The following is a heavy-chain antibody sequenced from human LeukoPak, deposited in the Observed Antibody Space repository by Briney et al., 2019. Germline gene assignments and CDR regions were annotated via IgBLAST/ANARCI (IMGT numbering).Heavy chain of an antibody. V-gene: IGHV1-69*01. CDR2: LGPVYAIP. J-gene: IGHJ3*02. CDR1: GATFSIYA. Sequence: ASVKVSCKASGATFSIYAISWVRQAPGQGLEWMGGLGPVYAIPSYAPKFRGRVTITADESTTTASMELSSLRSEDTAVYYCAGPIKDPRYCSSTSCYGFDIWGQGTMVTVSS. D-gene: IGHD2-2*01. CDR3: AGPIKDPRYCSSTSCYGFDI.